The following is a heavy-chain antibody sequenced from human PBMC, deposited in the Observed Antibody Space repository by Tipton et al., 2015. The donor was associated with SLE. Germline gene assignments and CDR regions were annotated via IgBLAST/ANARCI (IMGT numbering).Heavy chain of an antibody. CDR3: ARDGSPDQDWYFDL. CDR1: GGSISSGDYY. Sequence: TLSLTCTVSGGSISSGDYYWSWIRQPAGKGLEWIGYIYTSGSTNYNPSLKSRVTISVDTSKNQFSLKLSSVTATDTAVYYCARDGSPDQDWYFDLWGRGTLVTVSS. D-gene: IGHD2-15*01. J-gene: IGHJ2*01. CDR2: IYTSGST. V-gene: IGHV4-61*09.